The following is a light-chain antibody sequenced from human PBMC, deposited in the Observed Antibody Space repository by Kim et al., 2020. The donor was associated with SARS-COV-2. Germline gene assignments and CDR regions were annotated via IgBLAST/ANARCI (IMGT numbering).Light chain of an antibody. CDR1: QGIRNF. CDR3: QQYDVLPYT. V-gene: IGKV1-33*01. CDR2: EAS. J-gene: IGKJ2*01. Sequence: DIKITQSPPSLSASVGDRVTITCQASQGIRNFINWYQQKPGKPPKLLIYEASTLESGVPSRFSAGASGSNFTFTVARLQAEDLATYFCQQYDVLPYTFGQGTKLEI.